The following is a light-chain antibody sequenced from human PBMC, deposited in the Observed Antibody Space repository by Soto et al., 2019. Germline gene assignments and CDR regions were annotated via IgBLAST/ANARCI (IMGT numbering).Light chain of an antibody. CDR3: SSYTSSSPYV. Sequence: QSVLTQPASVSGSPGQSITISCTGTSSDVGGYNYVSWYQQHPGKAPKLMIYDVSNRPSGVSNRFSGSKSGNTASLTISGLQAEDEAEYYCSSYTSSSPYVFATGTKLTVL. CDR1: SSDVGGYNY. J-gene: IGLJ1*01. CDR2: DVS. V-gene: IGLV2-14*01.